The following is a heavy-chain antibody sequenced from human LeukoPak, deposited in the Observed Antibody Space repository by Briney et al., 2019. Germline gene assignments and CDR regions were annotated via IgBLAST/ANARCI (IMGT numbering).Heavy chain of an antibody. CDR3: AGGERGYSYGFDY. Sequence: SETLSLTCAVYGGSFSGYYWSWIRQPPGKGLEWIGEINHSGSTNYNPSLKSRVTISVDTSKSQFSLKLSSVTAADTAVYYCAGGERGYSYGFDYWGQGTLVTVSS. D-gene: IGHD5-18*01. CDR2: INHSGST. V-gene: IGHV4-34*01. CDR1: GGSFSGYY. J-gene: IGHJ4*02.